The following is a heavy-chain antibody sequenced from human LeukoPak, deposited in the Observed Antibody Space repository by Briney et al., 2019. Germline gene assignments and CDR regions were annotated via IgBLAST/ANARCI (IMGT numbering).Heavy chain of an antibody. V-gene: IGHV2-5*02. Sequence: SGPTLVNPTQTLTLTCTFSGFSLSTSGVGVGWIPQPPGKALEWLALIYWDDDKRYSPSLKSRLTITKDTSKNQVVLTMTNMDPVDTATYYCAHRRPPYCSGGSCYSANWFDPWGQGTLVTVSS. CDR1: GFSLSTSGVG. D-gene: IGHD2-15*01. J-gene: IGHJ5*02. CDR2: IYWDDDK. CDR3: AHRRPPYCSGGSCYSANWFDP.